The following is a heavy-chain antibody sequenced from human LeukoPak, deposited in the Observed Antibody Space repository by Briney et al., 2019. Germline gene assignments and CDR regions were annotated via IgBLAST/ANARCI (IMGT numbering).Heavy chain of an antibody. Sequence: SETLSLTCTVSGGSISSYHWNWIRQPPGKGLEWIGYIYYSGSTNYNPSLKSRVTISLDTSKNQFSLKLSSVTAADTAVYYCAGASLYYDSSGQRTFDIWGQGTMVTVSS. CDR2: IYYSGST. D-gene: IGHD3-22*01. CDR3: AGASLYYDSSGQRTFDI. J-gene: IGHJ3*02. V-gene: IGHV4-59*01. CDR1: GGSISSYH.